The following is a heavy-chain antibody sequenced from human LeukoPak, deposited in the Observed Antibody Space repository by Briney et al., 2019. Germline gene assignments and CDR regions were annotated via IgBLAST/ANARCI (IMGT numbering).Heavy chain of an antibody. CDR1: GFTFSSYW. D-gene: IGHD5-12*01. CDR2: IKQDGSEE. CDR3: ARDQLSGYDYRPYYFDY. J-gene: IGHJ4*02. Sequence: GGSLRLSCAASGFTFSSYWMSWVRQAPGKGLEWVANIKQDGSEEYYVDSVKGRFTISRDNAKNSLYLQMNSLRAEDTAVYYCARDQLSGYDYRPYYFDYWGQGTLVTVSS. V-gene: IGHV3-7*01.